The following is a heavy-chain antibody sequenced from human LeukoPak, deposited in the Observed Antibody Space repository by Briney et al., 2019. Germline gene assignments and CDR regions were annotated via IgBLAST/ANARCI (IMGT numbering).Heavy chain of an antibody. CDR1: GGSFSGYY. D-gene: IGHD3-10*01. CDR2: INHSGST. Sequence: SETLSLTCAVYGGSFSGYYWSWIRQPPGKGLEWIGEINHSGSTNYNPSLKSRVTISVDTSKNQFPLKLSSVTAADTAVYYCAREINYYGSGSPKFFDYWGQGTLVTVSS. CDR3: AREINYYGSGSPKFFDY. J-gene: IGHJ4*02. V-gene: IGHV4-34*01.